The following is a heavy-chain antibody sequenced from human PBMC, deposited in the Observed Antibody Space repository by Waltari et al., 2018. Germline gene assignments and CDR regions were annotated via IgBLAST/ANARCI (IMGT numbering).Heavy chain of an antibody. V-gene: IGHV1-69*10. Sequence: QVQLVQSGAEVKKPGYSVKVSCKASGGTFSSYAISWVRQAPGQGLEWMGGIIPILGIANYAQKFQGRVTITADKSTSTAYMELSSLRSEDTAVYYCAKSYRGPGGFDYWGQGTLVTVSS. D-gene: IGHD4-4*01. CDR3: AKSYRGPGGFDY. CDR1: GGTFSSYA. J-gene: IGHJ4*02. CDR2: IIPILGIA.